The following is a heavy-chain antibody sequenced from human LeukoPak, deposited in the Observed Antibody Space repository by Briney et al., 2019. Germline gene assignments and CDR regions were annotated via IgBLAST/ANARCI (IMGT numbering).Heavy chain of an antibody. J-gene: IGHJ4*02. CDR2: INPNSGGT. D-gene: IGHD3-22*01. CDR3: ARNQYYYDSSGYYYEGTPYYFDY. Sequence: ASVKVSCKASGYTFTGYYMHWVRQAPGQGLEWMGWINPNSGGTNYAQKFQGRVTMTRDTSISTAYMELSRLRSDDTAVYYCARNQYYYDSSGYYYEGTPYYFDYWGQGALVTVSS. V-gene: IGHV1-2*02. CDR1: GYTFTGYY.